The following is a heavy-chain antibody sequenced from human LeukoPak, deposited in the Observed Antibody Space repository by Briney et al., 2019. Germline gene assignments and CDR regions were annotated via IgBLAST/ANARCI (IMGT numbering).Heavy chain of an antibody. CDR3: ARGLRTLFYFDF. CDR1: GFSVSGNY. J-gene: IGHJ4*02. V-gene: IGHV3-66*01. Sequence: GGSLRLSCAASGFSVSGNYVSWVRQAPGKGLEWVSIVYSGGGTYYADSVKGRFTISRDTSKNTVYLQMNSLRAEDTAVYYCARGLRTLFYFDFWGQGTLVTVAS. CDR2: VYSGGGT.